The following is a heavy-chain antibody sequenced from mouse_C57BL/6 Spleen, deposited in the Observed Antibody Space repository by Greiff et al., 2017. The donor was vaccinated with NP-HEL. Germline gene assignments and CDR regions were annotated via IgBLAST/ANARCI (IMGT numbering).Heavy chain of an antibody. Sequence: QVQLQQPGAELVRPGSSVKLSCKASGYTFTSYWMHWVKQRPIQGLEWIGNIDPSDSETHYNQKFKDKATLTVDKSSSTAYMQLSSLTSEDSAVYYCARGGNYYGSSYYFDYWGQGTTLTVSS. CDR3: ARGGNYYGSSYYFDY. CDR1: GYTFTSYW. D-gene: IGHD1-1*01. V-gene: IGHV1-52*01. J-gene: IGHJ2*01. CDR2: IDPSDSET.